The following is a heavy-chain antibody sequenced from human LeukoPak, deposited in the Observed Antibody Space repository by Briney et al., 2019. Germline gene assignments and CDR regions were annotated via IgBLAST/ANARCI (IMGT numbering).Heavy chain of an antibody. CDR3: ARQFPSCRGGSCSSEAPSVLEVAASDI. CDR1: GGSISSYY. V-gene: IGHV4-59*01. Sequence: SETLSLTCTVSGGSISSYYWSWIRQPPGKGLEWIGYIYYSGSTNYNPSLKSRVTISLDTSKNQFSLKLSSVTAADTAVDYCARQFPSCRGGSCSSEAPSVLEVAASDIWGQGTMVTVSS. D-gene: IGHD2-15*01. J-gene: IGHJ3*02. CDR2: IYYSGST.